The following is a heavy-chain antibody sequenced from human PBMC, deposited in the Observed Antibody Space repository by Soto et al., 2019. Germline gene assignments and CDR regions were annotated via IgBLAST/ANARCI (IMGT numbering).Heavy chain of an antibody. CDR3: VKDIVYRGVAATSSGFF. J-gene: IGHJ4*02. CDR2: ITWKSDTI. CDR1: GFTFDDYA. Sequence: EVQLVESGGGLVQPGGSLRLSCAASGFTFDDYAMHWVRQAPGKGLEWVSGITWKSDTIGYADYVKGRFTISRDNAKNSLYLQMNRLRAEDTALYYCVKDIVYRGVAATSSGFFWGQGTLVTVSS. V-gene: IGHV3-9*01. D-gene: IGHD6-13*01.